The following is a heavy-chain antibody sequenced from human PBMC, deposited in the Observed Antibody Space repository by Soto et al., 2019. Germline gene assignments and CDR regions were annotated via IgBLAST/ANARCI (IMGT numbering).Heavy chain of an antibody. CDR3: ARDRYGDYSTDY. V-gene: IGHV3-48*01. CDR1: GFTFSSYI. CDR2: ISSSGRTT. Sequence: GGSLRLSCAASGFTFSSYIMNWVRQAPGKGLEWVSYISSSGRTTYYADSVKGRFTISRDNAKNSLYLQMNSLGVEDTAMYYCARDRYGDYSTDYWGQGTLVTVSS. J-gene: IGHJ4*02. D-gene: IGHD4-4*01.